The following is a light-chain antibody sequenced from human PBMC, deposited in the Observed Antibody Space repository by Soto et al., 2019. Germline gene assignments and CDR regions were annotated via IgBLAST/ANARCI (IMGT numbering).Light chain of an antibody. J-gene: IGKJ1*01. Sequence: DIQMSQSPSSLSASVGDRVTVTCRASQGINKYLAWYQQKPGKVPKLLIYAASTLQSGVPSRFSGSGSGTDFTLTISSLQPEDVVTYYCPKYNSAPRTFGQGTKVEIK. V-gene: IGKV1-27*01. CDR1: QGINKY. CDR3: PKYNSAPRT. CDR2: AAS.